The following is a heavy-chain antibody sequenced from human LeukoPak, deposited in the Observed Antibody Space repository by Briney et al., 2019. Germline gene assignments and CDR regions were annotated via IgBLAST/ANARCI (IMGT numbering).Heavy chain of an antibody. CDR1: GFTFSSYW. CDR3: AKDLTTVTTQYIDY. V-gene: IGHV3-7*03. CDR2: IKQDGSEK. Sequence: GGSLRLSCAASGFTFSSYWMSWVRQAPGKGLEWVANIKQDGSEKYYVDSVKGRFTISRDNAKNSLYLQMNSLRAEDTAVYYCAKDLTTVTTQYIDYWGQGTLVTVSS. D-gene: IGHD4-17*01. J-gene: IGHJ4*02.